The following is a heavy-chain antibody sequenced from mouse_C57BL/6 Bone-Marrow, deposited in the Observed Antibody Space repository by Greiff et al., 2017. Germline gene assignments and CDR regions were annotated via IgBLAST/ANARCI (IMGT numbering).Heavy chain of an antibody. V-gene: IGHV6-6*01. CDR1: GFTFSDAW. J-gene: IGHJ1*03. CDR3: TGWLLPLDFDV. CDR2: ISNKANNHAT. Sequence: EVKVEESGGGLVQPGGSMKLSCAASGFTFSDAWMDWVRQSPEKGLEWVAEISNKANNHATYYAESVKGRFTISRDDSKSSVYLQMNSLRAEVTGIYYCTGWLLPLDFDVWGTGTTVTVSS. D-gene: IGHD2-3*01.